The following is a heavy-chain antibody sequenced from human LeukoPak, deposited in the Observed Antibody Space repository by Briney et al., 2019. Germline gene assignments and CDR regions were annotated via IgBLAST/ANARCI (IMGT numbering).Heavy chain of an antibody. V-gene: IGHV1-2*06. CDR1: GYTFTGYY. J-gene: IGHJ3*02. CDR2: INPNSGGT. CDR3: ARVLKWELLSSSQDAFDI. Sequence: GASVKVSFTASGYTFTGYYMHWVRQAPGQGLEWMGRINPNSGGTNYAQKFQGRVTMTRDTSISTAYMELSRLRSDDTAVYYCARVLKWELLSSSQDAFDIWGQGTMVTVS. D-gene: IGHD1-26*01.